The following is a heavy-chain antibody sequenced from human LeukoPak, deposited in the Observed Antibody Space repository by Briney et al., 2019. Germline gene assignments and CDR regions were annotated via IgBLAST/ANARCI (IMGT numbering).Heavy chain of an antibody. CDR2: INPNNGGT. D-gene: IGHD6-19*01. J-gene: IGHJ4*02. V-gene: IGHV1-2*02. CDR1: GYTFTGYY. CDR3: ARSNSGWYDGYYFDY. Sequence: ASVKVSCKASGYTFTGYYIHWVRQAPGQGLEWMAWINPNNGGTNSAQNFQGRVTMTRDTSISTAYMELSRLRSDDTAVYFCARSNSGWYDGYYFDYWGQGTLATVSS.